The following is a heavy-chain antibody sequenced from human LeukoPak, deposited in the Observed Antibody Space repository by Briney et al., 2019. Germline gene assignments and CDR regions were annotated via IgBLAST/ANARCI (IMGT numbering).Heavy chain of an antibody. CDR3: ARSFSEKYYFES. J-gene: IGHJ4*02. CDR1: GGSISSGGYY. CDR2: IYASGKT. Sequence: SQTLSLTCTVSGGSISSGGYYWSWIRQHPGKGLEWIGRIYASGKTDYNPYTPSLKSRVAMSLDTSKNQVSLYLTSVTAADTAMYFCARSFSEKYYFESWGQGTLVTVSS. D-gene: IGHD1-26*01. V-gene: IGHV4-61*02.